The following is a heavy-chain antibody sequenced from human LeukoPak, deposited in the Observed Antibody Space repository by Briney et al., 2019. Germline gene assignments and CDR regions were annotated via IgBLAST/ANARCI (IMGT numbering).Heavy chain of an antibody. CDR3: ARVAPDADDAFDL. CDR1: GLTFSRDW. V-gene: IGHV3-7*04. J-gene: IGHJ3*01. D-gene: IGHD1-14*01. CDR2: IRQDGGET. Sequence: GGSLRLSCEASGLTFSRDWMGWVRQAPGKGLEWVANIRQDGGETYYGDSVKGRFITSRDNAKNSLFLQMNRLRAEDTAVYYCARVAPDADDAFDLWGQGTMVTVSS.